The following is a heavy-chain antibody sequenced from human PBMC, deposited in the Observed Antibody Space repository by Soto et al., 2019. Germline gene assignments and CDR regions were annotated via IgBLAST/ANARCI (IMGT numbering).Heavy chain of an antibody. Sequence: PVGSLRLSCAASEFTFSYYAMTWVRQAPGKGLEWVSLITGSGVTTYYADSVKGRFTIARDNSKNTLYLQMNSLRAGDTAIYYCAKAVSESIRYFDYWGQGTLVTVSS. J-gene: IGHJ4*02. CDR2: ITGSGVTT. CDR1: EFTFSYYA. CDR3: AKAVSESIRYFDY. V-gene: IGHV3-23*01. D-gene: IGHD1-26*01.